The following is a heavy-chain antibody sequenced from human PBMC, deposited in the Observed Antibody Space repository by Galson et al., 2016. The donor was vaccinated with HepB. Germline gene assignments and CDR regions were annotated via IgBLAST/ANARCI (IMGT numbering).Heavy chain of an antibody. J-gene: IGHJ4*02. CDR1: GFTFSNYA. CDR2: INGIGGST. CDR3: AKERLVRRIFDH. Sequence: SLRLSCAASGFTFSNYAMSWVRQAPGKGLEWVSGINGIGGSTFYADSVKGRFTISRDNSNNTLYLQMHGLRAEDTAVYYCAKERLVRRIFDHWGQGTLLTVSS. D-gene: IGHD1-1*01. V-gene: IGHV3-23*01.